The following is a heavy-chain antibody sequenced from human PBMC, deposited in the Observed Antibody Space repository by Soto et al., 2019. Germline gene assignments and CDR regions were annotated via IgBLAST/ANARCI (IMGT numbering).Heavy chain of an antibody. Sequence: SETLSLTCTVSGGSISSYYWSWIRQPPGKGLEWIGYIYYSGSTNYNPSLKSRVTISVDTSKNQFSLKLSSVTAADTAVYYCARDYSSGWTFDYWGQGTLVTVSS. CDR1: GGSISSYY. CDR2: IYYSGST. V-gene: IGHV4-59*01. CDR3: ARDYSSGWTFDY. D-gene: IGHD6-19*01. J-gene: IGHJ4*02.